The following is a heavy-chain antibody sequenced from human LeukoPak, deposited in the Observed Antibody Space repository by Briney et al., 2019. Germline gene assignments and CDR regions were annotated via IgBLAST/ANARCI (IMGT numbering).Heavy chain of an antibody. Sequence: GGSLRLSCAAAGFTFSSYWMHWVRQAPGKGLVWVSRINSDGSTTSYADSVKGRFTISRDNAKNTLYLQMNSLRAEDTAVYYCARDDYGGRGEFDYWGQGTLVTVSS. CDR3: ARDDYGGRGEFDY. V-gene: IGHV3-74*01. CDR1: GFTFSSYW. CDR2: INSDGSTT. D-gene: IGHD4-23*01. J-gene: IGHJ4*02.